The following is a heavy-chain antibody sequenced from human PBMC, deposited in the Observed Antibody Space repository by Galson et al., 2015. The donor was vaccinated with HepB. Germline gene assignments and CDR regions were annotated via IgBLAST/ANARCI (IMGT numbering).Heavy chain of an antibody. CDR1: GFTFSSYS. Sequence: SLRLSCAASGFTFSSYSMNWVRQAPGKGLEWVSSISSSSSYIYYADSVKGRFTISRDNAKNSLYLQMNSLRAEDTAVYYCARESWELRVYAFDIWGQGTMVTVSS. CDR3: ARESWELRVYAFDI. CDR2: ISSSSSYI. D-gene: IGHD1-26*01. J-gene: IGHJ3*02. V-gene: IGHV3-21*01.